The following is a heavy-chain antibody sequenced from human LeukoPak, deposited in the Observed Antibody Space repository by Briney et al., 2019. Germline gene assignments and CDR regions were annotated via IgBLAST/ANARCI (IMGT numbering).Heavy chain of an antibody. V-gene: IGHV4-59*01. CDR2: IYYSGTT. D-gene: IGHD1-1*01. Sequence: SETLSLTCTVSGGSIDSNSWTWIRQPPGKGLEWIGYIYYSGTTNYNPSLKSRVTMSVDMSKNQFSLKLSSVTAADTAVFYCGRRCRRWKNWFDPWGQGTLVTVSS. CDR1: GGSIDSNS. CDR3: GRRCRRWKNWFDP. J-gene: IGHJ5*02.